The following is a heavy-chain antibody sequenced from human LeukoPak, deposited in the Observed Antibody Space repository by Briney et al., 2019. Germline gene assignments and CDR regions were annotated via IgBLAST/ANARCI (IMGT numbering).Heavy chain of an antibody. D-gene: IGHD2-2*01. CDR2: ISGSGGST. CDR1: GFTFSSYA. J-gene: IGHJ4*02. Sequence: GGSLRLSCAASGFTFSSYAMSWVRQAPGKGLEWVSAISGSGGSTYYADSVKGRFTISRDNSKNTLYLQMNSLRAEDTAVYYCARALDVVVVPAAMPEDYWGQGTLVTVSS. V-gene: IGHV3-23*01. CDR3: ARALDVVVVPAAMPEDY.